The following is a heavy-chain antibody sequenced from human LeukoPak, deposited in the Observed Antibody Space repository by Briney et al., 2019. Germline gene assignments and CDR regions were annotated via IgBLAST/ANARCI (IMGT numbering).Heavy chain of an antibody. CDR1: GGSISSSSYY. J-gene: IGHJ5*02. V-gene: IGHV4-39*01. CDR3: ARQVYSGYDFYES. Sequence: PSETLSLTRTVSGGSISSSSYYWGWIRQPPGKGLEWIGSIYYSGSTYYNPSLKSRVTISVDTSKNQFSLKLSSVTAADTAVYYCARQVYSGYDFYESWGQGTLVTVSS. D-gene: IGHD5-12*01. CDR2: IYYSGST.